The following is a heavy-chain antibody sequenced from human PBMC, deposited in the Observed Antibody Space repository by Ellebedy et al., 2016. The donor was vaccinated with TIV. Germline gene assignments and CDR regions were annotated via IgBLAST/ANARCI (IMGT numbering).Heavy chain of an antibody. D-gene: IGHD4-17*01. CDR1: GFTFSSYA. Sequence: PGGSLRLSCAASGFTFSSYAMSWVRQAPGKGLEWVSAISGSGGSTYYADSVKGRFTISRDNSKNTLYLQMNSLKAEDTAVYYCAKRQGRGGGGITVTNYFDYWGQGTLVTVSS. CDR3: AKRQGRGGGGITVTNYFDY. CDR2: ISGSGGST. J-gene: IGHJ4*02. V-gene: IGHV3-23*01.